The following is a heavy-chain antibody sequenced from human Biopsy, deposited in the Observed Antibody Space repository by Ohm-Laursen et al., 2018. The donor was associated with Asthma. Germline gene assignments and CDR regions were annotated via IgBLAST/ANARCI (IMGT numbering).Heavy chain of an antibody. CDR1: GFTFDDYA. V-gene: IGHV3-21*01. J-gene: IGHJ4*02. CDR2: ISSSSSYI. CDR3: ARGGTDMNEAMPKDY. Sequence: SLRLSCTASGFTFDDYAMHWVRQAPGKGLEWVSSISSSSSYIYYADSVKGRFTISRDNAKNSLYLQMNSLRAEDTAVYYCARGGTDMNEAMPKDYWGQGTLVTVSS. D-gene: IGHD2-2*01.